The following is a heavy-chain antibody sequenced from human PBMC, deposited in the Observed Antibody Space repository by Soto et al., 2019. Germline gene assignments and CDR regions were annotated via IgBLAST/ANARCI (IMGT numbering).Heavy chain of an antibody. CDR2: IEGSGEIT. V-gene: IGHV3-23*01. Sequence: GGSLRLSSAASGFMFSTADMSWVRQAPGKGLEWLTTIEGSGEITYYADSVKGRFTISRDNSKSTVYLQMDSLTADDTAVYFCVKNSGWFNTWGQGTPVTAPQ. CDR3: VKNSGWFNT. CDR1: GFMFSTAD. D-gene: IGHD3-10*01. J-gene: IGHJ5*02.